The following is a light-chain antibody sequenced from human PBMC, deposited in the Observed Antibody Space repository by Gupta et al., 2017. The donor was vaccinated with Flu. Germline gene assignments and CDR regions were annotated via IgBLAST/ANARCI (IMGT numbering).Light chain of an antibody. CDR3: QSADSSGTYHWV. J-gene: IGLJ3*02. CDR1: ALPKQY. CDR2: KDS. V-gene: IGLV3-25*02. Sequence: SYELTQPPSVSVSPGQTARITCPGDALPKQYAYWYQQKPGQAPVLVIYKDSERTSGIPERFSGSSSGTTVTLTISGVQAEDEADYYCQSADSSGTYHWVFGGGTKLTVL.